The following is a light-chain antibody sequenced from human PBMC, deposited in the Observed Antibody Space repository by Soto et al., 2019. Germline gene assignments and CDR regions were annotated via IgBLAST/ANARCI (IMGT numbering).Light chain of an antibody. CDR2: DVT. V-gene: IGLV2-11*01. J-gene: IGLJ1*01. Sequence: QSVLTQPRSVSGSPGQSVTISCTGTSSDVGGYDYVSWYQHHPGKAPKLMICDVTKRPSGVPDRFSGSKSGNTASLTISGLQAEDEADYYCCSYAGTNTLFVFGTGTKVTVL. CDR3: CSYAGTNTLFV. CDR1: SSDVGGYDY.